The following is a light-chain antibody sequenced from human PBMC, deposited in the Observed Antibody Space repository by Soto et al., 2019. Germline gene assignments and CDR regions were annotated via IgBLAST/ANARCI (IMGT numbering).Light chain of an antibody. J-gene: IGLJ1*01. V-gene: IGLV2-23*02. CDR2: EIT. Sequence: QSALTQPASVSGAPGQSITISCTGTSSDVGSYNLVPWYQQHPGTAPKLMIYEITKRPSGVSNRFSGSKSGTTTSLAITGLQAEDEADYYCCSYDGSSIYQVFGAGTKLTVL. CDR3: CSYDGSSIYQV. CDR1: SSDVGSYNL.